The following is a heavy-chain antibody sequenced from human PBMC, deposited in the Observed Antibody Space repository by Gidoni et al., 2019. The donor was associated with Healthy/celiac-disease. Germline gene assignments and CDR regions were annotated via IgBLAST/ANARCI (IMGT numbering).Heavy chain of an antibody. V-gene: IGHV3-74*01. Sequence: SVKGRFTISRDNAKNTLYLQMNSLRAEDTAVYYCARDGPLRGGTVTTWLGLIYYYGMDVWGQGTTVTVSS. J-gene: IGHJ6*02. CDR3: ARDGPLRGGTVTTWLGLIYYYGMDV. D-gene: IGHD4-17*01.